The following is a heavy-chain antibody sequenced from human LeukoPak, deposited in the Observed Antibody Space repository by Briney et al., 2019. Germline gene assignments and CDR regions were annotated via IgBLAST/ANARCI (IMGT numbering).Heavy chain of an antibody. CDR3: ARSDYYDSSGYYYYYFDY. J-gene: IGHJ4*02. Sequence: GGSLRLSCAASGFTFSSYSMNWVRQAPGKGLEWVSSISSSSSYIHYADSVKGRFTISRDNAKNSLYLQMNSLRAEDTAVYYCARSDYYDSSGYYYYYFDYWGQGTLVTVSS. CDR1: GFTFSSYS. CDR2: ISSSSSYI. V-gene: IGHV3-21*01. D-gene: IGHD3-22*01.